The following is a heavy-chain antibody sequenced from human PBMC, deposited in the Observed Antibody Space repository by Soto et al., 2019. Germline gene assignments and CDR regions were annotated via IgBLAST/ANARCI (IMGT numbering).Heavy chain of an antibody. Sequence: EVQLVESGGGLVQPGGSLRRSCEASGFTFRNYDMHWVRQGTGKGLEWVSGISAAGDPDYADSVEGRFTISRENAQNSFLLQMNSLRVGDTAVYYCARTDRDFYGLDVWGPGTTVIVSS. CDR1: GFTFRNYD. CDR3: ARTDRDFYGLDV. CDR2: ISAAGDP. V-gene: IGHV3-13*05. J-gene: IGHJ6*02.